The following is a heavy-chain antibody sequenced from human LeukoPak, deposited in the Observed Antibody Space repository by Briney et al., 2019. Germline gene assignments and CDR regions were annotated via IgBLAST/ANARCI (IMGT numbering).Heavy chain of an antibody. V-gene: IGHV4-34*01. CDR1: GGSFSGYY. J-gene: IGHJ4*02. D-gene: IGHD1-26*01. CDR3: ARGALPKDY. CDR2: INHSGST. Sequence: SETLSLTCAVYGGSFSGYYWSWSRQPPGKGLEWIGEINHSGSTNYNPSLKSRVTISVDTSKNQFSLKLSSVTAADTAVYYCARGALPKDYWGQGTLVTVSS.